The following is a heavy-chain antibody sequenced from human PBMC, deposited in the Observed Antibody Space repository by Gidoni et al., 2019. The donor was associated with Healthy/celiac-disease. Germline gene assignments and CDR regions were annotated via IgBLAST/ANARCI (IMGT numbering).Heavy chain of an antibody. Sequence: QVQLQESGPGLVKPSETLSLTCAVSGYSISSGYYWGWIRQPPGKGLEWIGSIYHSGSTYYNPSLKSRVTISVDTSKNQFSLKLSSVTAADTAVYYCARGYDYIWGSYRVFDYWGQGTLVTVSS. CDR2: IYHSGST. CDR3: ARGYDYIWGSYRVFDY. V-gene: IGHV4-38-2*01. D-gene: IGHD3-16*02. J-gene: IGHJ4*02. CDR1: GYSISSGYY.